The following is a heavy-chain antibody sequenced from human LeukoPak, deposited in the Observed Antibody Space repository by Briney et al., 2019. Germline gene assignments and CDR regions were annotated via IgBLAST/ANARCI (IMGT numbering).Heavy chain of an antibody. CDR2: INHSGST. D-gene: IGHD6-19*01. Sequence: SETLSLTCAVYGGSFSGYYWSWIRQPPGKGLEWIGEINHSGSTNYNPPLKSRVTISVDTSKNQFSLKLSSVTAADTAVYYCARDPDRIAVAGTAFYWGQGTLVTVS. J-gene: IGHJ4*02. CDR1: GGSFSGYY. V-gene: IGHV4-34*01. CDR3: ARDPDRIAVAGTAFY.